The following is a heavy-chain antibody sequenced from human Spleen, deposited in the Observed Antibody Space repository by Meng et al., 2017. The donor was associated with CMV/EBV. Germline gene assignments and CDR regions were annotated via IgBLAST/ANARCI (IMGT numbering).Heavy chain of an antibody. Sequence: GGSLRLSCAASGFTFSSYPMHWVRQAPGKGLEWVAVISSDGRNKYYADSVQGRFTISRDNSKSTLYLQMNSLKAEDTAVYYCARRDDSGGYTYGYFDFWGQGTLVTVSS. V-gene: IGHV3-30*04. CDR3: ARRDDSGGYTYGYFDF. CDR1: GFTFSSYP. J-gene: IGHJ4*02. CDR2: ISSDGRNK. D-gene: IGHD5-18*01.